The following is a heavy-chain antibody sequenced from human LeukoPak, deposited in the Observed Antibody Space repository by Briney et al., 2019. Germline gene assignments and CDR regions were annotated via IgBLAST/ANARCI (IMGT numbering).Heavy chain of an antibody. CDR2: IWYYGSNK. J-gene: IGHJ4*02. CDR1: GGTFSSYG. V-gene: IGHV3-33*01. CDR3: AREGVPLSIAVAGYFDY. D-gene: IGHD6-19*01. Sequence: GGSLRLSCAASGGTFSSYGMHWVRQAPGKGLEWVAVIWYYGSNKYYADSVKGRFTISRDNSKNTLYLQMNSLRAEDTAVYYCAREGVPLSIAVAGYFDYWGQGTLVTVSS.